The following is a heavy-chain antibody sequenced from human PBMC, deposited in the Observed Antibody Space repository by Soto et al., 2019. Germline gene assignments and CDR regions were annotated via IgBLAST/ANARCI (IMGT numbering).Heavy chain of an antibody. D-gene: IGHD2-15*01. V-gene: IGHV3-30-3*01. J-gene: IGHJ6*02. CDR2: ISYDGSNK. Sequence: GGSLRLSCAASGFTFSSYAMHWVRQAPGKGLEWVAVISYDGSNKYYADSVKGRFTISRDNSKNTLYLQMNSLRAEDTAVYYCATFFGDCSGGSCYSPLYYYYGMDVWGQGTTVTVSS. CDR3: ATFFGDCSGGSCYSPLYYYYGMDV. CDR1: GFTFSSYA.